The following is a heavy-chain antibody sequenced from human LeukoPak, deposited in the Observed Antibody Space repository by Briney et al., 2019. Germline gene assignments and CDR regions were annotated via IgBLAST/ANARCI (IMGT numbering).Heavy chain of an antibody. CDR1: GFTFSNAW. D-gene: IGHD2-2*02. V-gene: IGHV3-30*18. Sequence: GGSLRLSCAASGFTFSNAWMSWVRQAPGKGLEWVAVISYDGSNKYYADSVKGRFTISRDNSKNTLYLQMNTLRAEDTAVYYCAKDVRRAEYCSGTTCYTSSFDYWGQGTLVTVSS. CDR2: ISYDGSNK. CDR3: AKDVRRAEYCSGTTCYTSSFDY. J-gene: IGHJ4*02.